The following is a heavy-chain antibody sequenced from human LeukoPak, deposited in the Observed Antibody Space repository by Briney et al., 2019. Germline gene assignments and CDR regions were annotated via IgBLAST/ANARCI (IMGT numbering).Heavy chain of an antibody. Sequence: GGSLRFSCAASGFTFSTCAINWVRQAPGKGLEWVSAISGSGSKTFYADSVKGRFTISRDNPKNTLYLQMNSLRPEDTAVYYCVKEPRGYSFSFDIWGQGTMVTVSS. J-gene: IGHJ3*02. D-gene: IGHD5-18*01. CDR1: GFTFSTCA. V-gene: IGHV3-23*01. CDR2: ISGSGSKT. CDR3: VKEPRGYSFSFDI.